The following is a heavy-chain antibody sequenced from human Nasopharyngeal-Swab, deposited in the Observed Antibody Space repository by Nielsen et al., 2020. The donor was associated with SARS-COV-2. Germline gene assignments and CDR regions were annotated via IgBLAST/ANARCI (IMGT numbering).Heavy chain of an antibody. J-gene: IGHJ4*02. V-gene: IGHV3-21*01. CDR3: ARGGGSGSYWDY. D-gene: IGHD3-10*01. CDR2: ISSSSSYI. Sequence: GGSLRLSCAASGFTFRNYGMHWVRQAPGKGLEWVSSISSSSSYIYYADSVKGRFTISRDNAKNSLYLQMNSLRAEDTAVYYCARGGGSGSYWDYWGQGTLVTVSS. CDR1: GFTFRNYG.